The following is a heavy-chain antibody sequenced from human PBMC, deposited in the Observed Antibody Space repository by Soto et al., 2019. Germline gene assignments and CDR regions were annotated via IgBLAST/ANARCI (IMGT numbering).Heavy chain of an antibody. CDR1: GYTFPIYG. CDR3: ARGPGGPDGPGDY. V-gene: IGHV1-3*01. CDR2: INAGNGNT. J-gene: IGHJ4*02. D-gene: IGHD2-15*01. Sequence: ASVKVSCKASGYTFPIYGIHWVRQAPGQRLEWMGWINAGNGNTKYSQKFQGRVTITRDTSASTAYMELSSLRSEDTAVYYCARGPGGPDGPGDYWGQGTLVTVSS.